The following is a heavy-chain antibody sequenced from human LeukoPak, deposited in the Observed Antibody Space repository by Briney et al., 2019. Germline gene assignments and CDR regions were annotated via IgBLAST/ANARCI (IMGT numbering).Heavy chain of an antibody. CDR3: ARAAYCGGDCYSISSHFDY. J-gene: IGHJ4*02. V-gene: IGHV3-21*01. D-gene: IGHD2-21*02. CDR1: GFTFSSYS. Sequence: GGSLRLSCAASGFTFSSYSMNWVRQAPGKGLEWVSSISSSSNYIYYADSVKGRFTISRDNAKNSLYLQMNSLRAEDTAVYYCARAAYCGGDCYSISSHFDYWGQGTLVTVSS. CDR2: ISSSSNYI.